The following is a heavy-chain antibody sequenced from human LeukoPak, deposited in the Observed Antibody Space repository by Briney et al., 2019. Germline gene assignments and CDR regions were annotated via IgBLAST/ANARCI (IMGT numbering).Heavy chain of an antibody. Sequence: GASVTVSCKASGFTFTSSAMQWVRQARGQRLEWIGWIVVGSGNTNYAQKFQERVTITRDMSTSTAYMELSSLRSEDTAVYYCAAATPYYYDSSGYSDWGQGTLVTVSS. CDR2: IVVGSGNT. CDR3: AAATPYYYDSSGYSD. V-gene: IGHV1-58*02. D-gene: IGHD3-22*01. J-gene: IGHJ4*02. CDR1: GFTFTSSA.